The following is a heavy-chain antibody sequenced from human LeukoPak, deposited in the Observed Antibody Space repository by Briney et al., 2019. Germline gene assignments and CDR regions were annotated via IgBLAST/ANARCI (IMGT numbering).Heavy chain of an antibody. V-gene: IGHV4-59*01. J-gene: IGHJ4*02. CDR1: GGSISNYY. D-gene: IGHD2-2*01. CDR3: ARGGTRPDYYFDY. Sequence: PSETLSLTCIVSGGSISNYYWSWIRQPPGKGLEWIGYIYYSGSTNYDPSLKSRVTISVETSKNQFSLKLSSVTAADTAVYYWARGGTRPDYYFDYWGQGTLLTVSS. CDR2: IYYSGST.